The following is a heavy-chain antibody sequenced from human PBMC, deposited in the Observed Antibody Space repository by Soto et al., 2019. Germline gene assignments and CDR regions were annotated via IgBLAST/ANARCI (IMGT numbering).Heavy chain of an antibody. CDR2: ISWDGGST. D-gene: IGHD3-22*01. J-gene: IGHJ6*02. CDR3: AKDIKLGYYDSSGYYNQYYYGMDV. CDR1: GFTFDDYA. V-gene: IGHV3-43D*04. Sequence: PGGSLRLSCAASGFTFDDYAMHWVRQAPGKCLEWVSLISWDGGSTYYADSVKGRFTISRDNSKNSLYLQMNSLRAEDTALYYCAKDIKLGYYDSSGYYNQYYYGMDVWGQGTTVNVSS.